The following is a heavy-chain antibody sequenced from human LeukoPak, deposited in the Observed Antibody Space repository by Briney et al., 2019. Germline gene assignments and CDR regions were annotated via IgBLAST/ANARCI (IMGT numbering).Heavy chain of an antibody. CDR3: ARGSDILTGYY. J-gene: IGHJ4*02. CDR1: GFTFSSYW. CDR2: IKKDGSDK. V-gene: IGHV3-7*04. D-gene: IGHD3-9*01. Sequence: GGSLRLSCAASGFTFSSYWMSWVRQAPGKGLEWVANIKKDGSDKYYVDSVKGRFTISRDNAKNSLYLQMNSLRAEDTAVYYCARGSDILTGYYWGQGTLVTVSS.